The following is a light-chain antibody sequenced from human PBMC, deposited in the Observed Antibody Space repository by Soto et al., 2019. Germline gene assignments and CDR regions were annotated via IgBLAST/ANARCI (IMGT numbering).Light chain of an antibody. V-gene: IGLV2-8*01. Sequence: QSVLTQPASVSGSPGQSITISCTGTSSDVGSYNYVSWYQQHPGKVPKLMIYEVSKRPSGVPDRFSGSKSGNTASLTVSGLQAEDEADYYCSSYAGTNTDYVFGTGTKLTVL. J-gene: IGLJ1*01. CDR3: SSYAGTNTDYV. CDR1: SSDVGSYNY. CDR2: EVS.